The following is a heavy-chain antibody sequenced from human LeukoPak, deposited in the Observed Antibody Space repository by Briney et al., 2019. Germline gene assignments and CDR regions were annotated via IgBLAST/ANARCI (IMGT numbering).Heavy chain of an antibody. J-gene: IGHJ6*03. Sequence: KPSETLSLTCTVSGGPTLNYYWSWIRQPPGGGLEWIGYVYSSKNTNYNPSLKSRVTISVDTSKTQISLKLTSVTAADTAVYYCTRGTTLVRGVLRAYYYHYMDVWGKGTTVTVSS. D-gene: IGHD3-10*01. CDR1: GGPTLNYY. CDR2: VYSSKNT. CDR3: TRGTTLVRGVLRAYYYHYMDV. V-gene: IGHV4-59*01.